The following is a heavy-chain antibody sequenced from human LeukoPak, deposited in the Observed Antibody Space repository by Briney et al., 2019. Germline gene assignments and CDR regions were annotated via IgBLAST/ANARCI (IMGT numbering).Heavy chain of an antibody. Sequence: SETLSLTCAVYGGSFSGYYWSWIRQPPGKGLEWIGEINHSGSTNYSPSLKSRVTISVDTSKNQFSLKLSSVTAADTALYYCASLNGDPSYWSFDLWGRGTLVTVSS. J-gene: IGHJ2*01. CDR1: GGSFSGYY. CDR3: ASLNGDPSYWSFDL. V-gene: IGHV4-34*01. CDR2: INHSGST. D-gene: IGHD4-17*01.